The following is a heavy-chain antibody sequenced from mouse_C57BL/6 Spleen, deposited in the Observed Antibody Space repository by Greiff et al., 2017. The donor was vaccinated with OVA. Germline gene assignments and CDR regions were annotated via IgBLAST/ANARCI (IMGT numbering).Heavy chain of an antibody. D-gene: IGHD1-1*01. V-gene: IGHV1-69*01. CDR1: GYTFTSYW. Sequence: VQLQQPGAELVMPGASVKLSCKASGYTFTSYWMHWVKQRPGQGLEWIGEIDPSDSYTNYNQKFKGKSTLTVDKSSSTAYMQLSSLTSEDSAVYSCARGHYYGSSWYFDVWGTGTTVTVSS. CDR3: ARGHYYGSSWYFDV. CDR2: IDPSDSYT. J-gene: IGHJ1*03.